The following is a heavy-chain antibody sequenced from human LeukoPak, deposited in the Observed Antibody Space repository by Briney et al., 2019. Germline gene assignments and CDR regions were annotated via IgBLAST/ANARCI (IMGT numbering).Heavy chain of an antibody. CDR3: ARVRQWLDRDAFDI. J-gene: IGHJ3*02. Sequence: GKSLRLSCAASGFTFSSYTMHWVRQAPGKGLEWVAFISYDGSNKYYADSVKGRFTISRDNSKNTLYLQTNSLRAEDTAVYYCARVRQWLDRDAFDIWGQGTMVTVSS. CDR1: GFTFSSYT. D-gene: IGHD6-19*01. V-gene: IGHV3-30*04. CDR2: ISYDGSNK.